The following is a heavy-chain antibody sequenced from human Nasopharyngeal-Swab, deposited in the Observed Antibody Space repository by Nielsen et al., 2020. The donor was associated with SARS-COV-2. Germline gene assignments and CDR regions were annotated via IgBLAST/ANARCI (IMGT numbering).Heavy chain of an antibody. V-gene: IGHV4-34*01. CDR2: INHSGST. J-gene: IGHJ4*02. CDR3: ARGSRSGINNYSSGWYFFDY. Sequence: WIRQPPGKGLEWIGEINHSGSTNYNPSLKSRVTMSVDTSNNQFSLKLSSVTAADTAVYYCARGSRSGINNYSSGWYFFDYWGQGALVTVSS. D-gene: IGHD6-19*01.